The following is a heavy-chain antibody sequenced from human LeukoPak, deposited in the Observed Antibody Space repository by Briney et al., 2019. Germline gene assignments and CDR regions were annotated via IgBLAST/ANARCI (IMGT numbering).Heavy chain of an antibody. V-gene: IGHV3-49*04. CDR2: IRSKAYGGTT. CDR3: TREAWGYYDSSGYRRGAFDI. D-gene: IGHD3-22*01. Sequence: GGPLRLSWTASGLTFGDYAMSWVRQAPGKGLEWVGFIRSKAYGGTTEYAASVKGRFTIPSNDSKSIAYLQMNSLKTEDTAVYYCTREAWGYYDSSGYRRGAFDIWGQGTMVTVSS. CDR1: GLTFGDYA. J-gene: IGHJ3*02.